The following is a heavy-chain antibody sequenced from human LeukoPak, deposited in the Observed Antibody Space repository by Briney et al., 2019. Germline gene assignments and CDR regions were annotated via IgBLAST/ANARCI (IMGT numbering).Heavy chain of an antibody. D-gene: IGHD1-26*01. V-gene: IGHV3-23*01. CDR1: GFTFSSYA. CDR2: ISGSGGST. Sequence: GGSLRLSCAASGFTFSSYAMSWVRQAPGKGLKRASAISGSGGSTYYADSVKGRFTISRDNSKNTLYLQMNSLRAEDTAVYYCAKDLGSSIFDYWGQGTLVTVSS. J-gene: IGHJ4*02. CDR3: AKDLGSSIFDY.